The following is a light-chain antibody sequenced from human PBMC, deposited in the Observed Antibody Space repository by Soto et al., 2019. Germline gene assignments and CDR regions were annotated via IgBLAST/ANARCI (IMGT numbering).Light chain of an antibody. CDR1: QSVSSSY. V-gene: IGKV3-20*01. CDR2: GAF. J-gene: IGKJ2*01. CDR3: QQYGSSPPYT. Sequence: ESVLTQSPGTLSLSPGERATLSCRASQSVSSSYLAWYQQKPGQAPRLLIYGAFSRATGIPDRFSGSGSGTDCTLTISRREPEDFAVYYCQQYGSSPPYTFGRGTKLEIK.